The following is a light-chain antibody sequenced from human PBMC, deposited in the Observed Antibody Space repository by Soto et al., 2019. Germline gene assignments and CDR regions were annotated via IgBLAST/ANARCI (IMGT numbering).Light chain of an antibody. CDR3: QTWGTGSVV. CDR2: VNSDGSH. J-gene: IGLJ2*01. Sequence: QSVLTQSPSASASLGASVKLTCTLSRGHSSYAIAWHQQQPEKGPRYLMKVNSDGSHSKGDGIPDRFSGSSSGAERYLTISSLQSEDEADYYCQTWGTGSVVFGGGTKLTVL. V-gene: IGLV4-69*01. CDR1: RGHSSYA.